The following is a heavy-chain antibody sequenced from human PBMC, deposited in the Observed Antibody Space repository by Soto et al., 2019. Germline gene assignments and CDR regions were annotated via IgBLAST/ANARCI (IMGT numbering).Heavy chain of an antibody. V-gene: IGHV3-15*01. J-gene: IGHJ4*02. D-gene: IGHD2-2*01. CDR1: GFTFSNAW. CDR2: IKSKTDGGTT. CDR3: ATEGVVVPAAVGDY. Sequence: EVQLVESGGGLVRPGGSLRLSCAASGFTFSNAWMGWVRQAPGKGLEWVGRIKSKTDGGTTDYAAPVKGRFTISRDDSKNTVYLQMNSLKNEDTAVYYCATEGVVVPAAVGDYWGQGTLVTVSS.